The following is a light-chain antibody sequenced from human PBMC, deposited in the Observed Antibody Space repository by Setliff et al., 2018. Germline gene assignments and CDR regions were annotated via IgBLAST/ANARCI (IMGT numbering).Light chain of an antibody. J-gene: IGLJ1*01. CDR1: SSDVGGYDY. CDR3: SSYTVGSTLSV. CDR2: DVT. Sequence: QSALTQPASVSGSPGQSITFSCTGSSSDVGGYDYVSWYQQQPGKAPKLLIYDVTNRPSGVSNRFSGSKSGNTASLTISGLQAEDEAEYFCSSYTVGSTLSVFGTGTKGTV. V-gene: IGLV2-14*03.